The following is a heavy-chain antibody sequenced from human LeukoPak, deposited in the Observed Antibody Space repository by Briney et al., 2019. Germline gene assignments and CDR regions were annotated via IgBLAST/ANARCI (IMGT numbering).Heavy chain of an antibody. D-gene: IGHD6-13*01. CDR3: ARDVTGYSPPD. CDR1: GFTFSDYY. V-gene: IGHV4-38-2*02. CDR2: IYHSGST. Sequence: PGGSLRLSCAASGFTFSDYYMSWIRQAPGKGLEWIGSIYHSGSTYYNPSLKSRVTISVDTSKNQFSLKLSSVTAADTAVYYCARDVTGYSPPDWGQGTLVTVSS. J-gene: IGHJ4*02.